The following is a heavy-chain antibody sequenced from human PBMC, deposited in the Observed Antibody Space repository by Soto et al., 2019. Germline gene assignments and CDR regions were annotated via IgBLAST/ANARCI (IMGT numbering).Heavy chain of an antibody. Sequence: PSETLSLTCAVSGGSTNSGGYSWSWLRQPPGKGLEWIGHIYNSANTYSNPSLRSRVTISVDRSKSQFSLKLSSVTAADTAVYYCAREGTPSNFDYWGQGTLVTVSS. V-gene: IGHV4-30-2*01. CDR3: AREGTPSNFDY. J-gene: IGHJ4*02. CDR2: IYNSANT. D-gene: IGHD1-1*01. CDR1: GGSTNSGGYS.